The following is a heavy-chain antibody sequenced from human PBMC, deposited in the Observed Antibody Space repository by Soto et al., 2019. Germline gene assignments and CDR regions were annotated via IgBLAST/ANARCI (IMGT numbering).Heavy chain of an antibody. Sequence: GASVKVSCKASGYTFTSYGISWVRQAPGQGLEWMGWISAYNGNTNYAQKLQGRVTMTTDTSTSTAYMELSSLRSEDTAVYYCARVGTGTIFGVVIHTDYYGMDVWGQGNTVTV. CDR3: ARVGTGTIFGVVIHTDYYGMDV. V-gene: IGHV1-18*04. J-gene: IGHJ6*02. D-gene: IGHD3-3*01. CDR2: ISAYNGNT. CDR1: GYTFTSYG.